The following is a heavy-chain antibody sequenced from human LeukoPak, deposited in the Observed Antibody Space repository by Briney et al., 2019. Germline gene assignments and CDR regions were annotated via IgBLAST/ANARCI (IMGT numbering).Heavy chain of an antibody. CDR2: INHSGST. V-gene: IGHV4-34*01. D-gene: IGHD6-19*01. J-gene: IGHJ2*01. CDR1: GFTVSSYW. Sequence: GSLRLSCAASGFTVSSYWMSWVRQAPGKGLEWIGEINHSGSTNYNPSLKSRVTISVDTSKNQFSLKLSSVTAADTAVYYCARTGLVSHWYFDLWGRGTLVTVSS. CDR3: ARTGLVSHWYFDL.